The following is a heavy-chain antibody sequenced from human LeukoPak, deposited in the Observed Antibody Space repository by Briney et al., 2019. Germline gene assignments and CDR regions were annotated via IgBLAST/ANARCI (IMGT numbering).Heavy chain of an antibody. V-gene: IGHV4-34*01. CDR2: INYSGST. CDR3: ARLIYYDSRGYLDY. CDR1: GGSFSSYY. D-gene: IGHD3-22*01. Sequence: SETLSLTCAVYGGSFSSYYWSWIRQPPGKGLEWIGKINYSGSTNYNPSLKSRVTISVDMSKNQFSLKLSSVTAADTAVYYCARLIYYDSRGYLDYWGQGSLVTVSS. J-gene: IGHJ4*02.